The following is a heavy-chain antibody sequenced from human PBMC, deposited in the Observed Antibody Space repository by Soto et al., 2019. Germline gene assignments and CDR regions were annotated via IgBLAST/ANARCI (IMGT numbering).Heavy chain of an antibody. V-gene: IGHV5-51*01. J-gene: IGHJ4*02. CDR1: GYRFSTYW. CDR3: ARLGGIVDTGTWIQ. D-gene: IGHD1-26*01. CDR2: IYPGDSDT. Sequence: GESLKISCKASGYRFSTYWIGWVRQRPGKGPEWMAIIYPGDSDTGENPSFQGQVTISADKSSNTVHLQWRSLKASDTAIYYCARLGGIVDTGTWIQWGQGXPVTVSS.